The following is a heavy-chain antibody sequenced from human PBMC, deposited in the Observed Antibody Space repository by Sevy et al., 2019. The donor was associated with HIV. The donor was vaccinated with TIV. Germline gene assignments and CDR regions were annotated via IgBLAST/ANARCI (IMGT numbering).Heavy chain of an antibody. Sequence: SETLSLTCAVYGGSFSGYYWSWIRQPPGKGLEWIGEINHSGSTNYNPSLKSRVTISVDTSKNQFSLKLSSVTAADTAVYYCARGKYHPYNWKFRNYYYYGMDVWGQGTTVTVSS. J-gene: IGHJ6*02. CDR3: ARGKYHPYNWKFRNYYYYGMDV. V-gene: IGHV4-34*01. CDR2: INHSGST. D-gene: IGHD1-20*01. CDR1: GGSFSGYY.